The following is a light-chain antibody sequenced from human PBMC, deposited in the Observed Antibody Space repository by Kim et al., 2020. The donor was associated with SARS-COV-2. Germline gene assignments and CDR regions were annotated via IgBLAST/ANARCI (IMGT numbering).Light chain of an antibody. V-gene: IGLV3-1*01. CDR3: QAWDSKV. CDR1: KLGDKY. CDR2: QAS. Sequence: SYELTQPPSVSVSPGQTASITCSGDKLGDKYACWYQQKPGQSPVLVIYQASKRPSGIPERFSGSNSGNTATLTISGTQAMDEADYYCQAWDSKVFGGGTQLTVL. J-gene: IGLJ3*02.